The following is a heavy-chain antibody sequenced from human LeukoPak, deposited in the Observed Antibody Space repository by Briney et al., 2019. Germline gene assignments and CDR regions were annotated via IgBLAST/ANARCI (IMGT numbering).Heavy chain of an antibody. CDR1: GGSFSGYY. CDR2: INHSGST. V-gene: IGHV4-34*01. Sequence: SSETLSLTCAVYGGSFSGYYWSWIRQPPGKGLEWIGEINHSGSTNYNPSPKSRVTISVDTSKNQFSLKLSSVTAADTAVYYCARGAVAGTSPLDYWGQGTLVTVSS. CDR3: ARGAVAGTSPLDY. D-gene: IGHD6-19*01. J-gene: IGHJ4*02.